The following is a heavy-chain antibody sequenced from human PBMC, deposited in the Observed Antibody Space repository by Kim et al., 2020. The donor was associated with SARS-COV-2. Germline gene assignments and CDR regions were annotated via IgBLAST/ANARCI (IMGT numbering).Heavy chain of an antibody. D-gene: IGHD2-2*02. CDR3: TYDCSSTSCYTANFDY. J-gene: IGHJ4*02. V-gene: IGHV3-49*02. Sequence: SVKGRLTISRDDSKNISYLQMNSLKTEDTAVYYCTYDCSSTSCYTANFDYWGQGTLVTVSS.